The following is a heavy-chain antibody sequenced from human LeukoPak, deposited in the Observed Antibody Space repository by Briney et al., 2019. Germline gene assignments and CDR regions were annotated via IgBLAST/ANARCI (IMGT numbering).Heavy chain of an antibody. V-gene: IGHV4-39*07. Sequence: SETLSLTCTVSGGSISSSSVYWGWIRQPPGKGLEWIATISYSGSTTSYNPSLKSRVTISVDTSKNQFSLKLSSVTAADTAVYYCARVASGPPSATPRFDYWGQGTLVTVSS. D-gene: IGHD6-6*01. CDR2: ISYSGSTT. CDR3: ARVASGPPSATPRFDY. CDR1: GGSISSSSVY. J-gene: IGHJ4*02.